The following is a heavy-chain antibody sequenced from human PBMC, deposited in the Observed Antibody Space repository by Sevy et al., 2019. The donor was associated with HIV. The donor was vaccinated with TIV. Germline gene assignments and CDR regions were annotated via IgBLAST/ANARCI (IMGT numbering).Heavy chain of an antibody. CDR2: MNPKSVNT. V-gene: IGHV1-8*01. J-gene: IGHJ3*02. Sequence: ASVKVSCKASGYTFTSHDINWVRQATGQGLEWMGWMNPKSVNTGCAQKFQGRVTMTRNSPISTAYMKLSDLRSEDRAVSYGAGVLWLDCSGDSGYSRDFDIWGQGAMVTVSS. CDR3: AGVLWLDCSGDSGYSRDFDI. D-gene: IGHD2-15*01. CDR1: GYTFTSHD.